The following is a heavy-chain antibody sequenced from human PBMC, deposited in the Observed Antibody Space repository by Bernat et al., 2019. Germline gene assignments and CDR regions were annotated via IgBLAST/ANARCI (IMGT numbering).Heavy chain of an antibody. CDR3: ARVRGYSYGYVSGWFDP. Sequence: EVQLVESGGGLIQPGGSLRLSCAASGFTVSSNYMSWVRQAPGKGLEWVSVIYSGGSTYYADSVKGRFTISRDNSKNTLYLQMNSLRAEDTAVYYCARVRGYSYGYVSGWFDPWGQGTLVTVSS. D-gene: IGHD5-18*01. J-gene: IGHJ5*02. CDR1: GFTVSSNY. CDR2: IYSGGST. V-gene: IGHV3-53*01.